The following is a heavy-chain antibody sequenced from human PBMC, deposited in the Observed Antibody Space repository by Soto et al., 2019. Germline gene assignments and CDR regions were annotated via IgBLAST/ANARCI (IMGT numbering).Heavy chain of an antibody. V-gene: IGHV5-10-1*03. D-gene: IGHD6-19*01. CDR3: ARHYRPVYSSGWYLVRKTYYFDY. J-gene: IGHJ4*02. Sequence: EVQLVQSGAEVKKPGESLRISCKGSGYSFTSYWISWVRQMPGKGLEWMGRIDPSDSYTNYSPSFQGHVTISADKSISTAYLQWSSLKASDTAMYYCARHYRPVYSSGWYLVRKTYYFDYWGQGTLVTVSS. CDR2: IDPSDSYT. CDR1: GYSFTSYW.